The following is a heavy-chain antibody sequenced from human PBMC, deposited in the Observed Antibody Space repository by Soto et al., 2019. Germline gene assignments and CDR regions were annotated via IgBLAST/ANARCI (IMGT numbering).Heavy chain of an antibody. D-gene: IGHD7-27*01. CDR2: ISSNGRST. CDR3: VKGAGDPYYYYYGMDV. CDR1: GFNFSNYG. J-gene: IGHJ6*02. V-gene: IGHV3-64D*08. Sequence: TGGSLRLSCSASGFNFSNYGMHWVRQAPGKGLEYVSAISSNGRSTYYADSVKGRFTISRDNSKNTLYLQMSSLRAEDTAVYYCVKGAGDPYYYYYGMDVWGQGTTVTVSS.